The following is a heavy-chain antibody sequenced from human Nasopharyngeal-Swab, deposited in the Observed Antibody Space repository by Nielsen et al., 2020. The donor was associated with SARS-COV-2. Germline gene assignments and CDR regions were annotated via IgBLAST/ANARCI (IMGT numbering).Heavy chain of an antibody. CDR1: GYTFTSYA. V-gene: IGHV7-4-1*02. J-gene: IGHJ5*02. CDR3: ARDEKSQGIFGVVISGQWWFDP. Sequence: ASVKVSCKASGYTFTSYAMNWVRQAPGQGLEWMGWINTNTGNPKYDQGFTGRFVFSFDTSVSTAYLQISSLKAEDTSVYYCARDEKSQGIFGVVISGQWWFDPWGQGTLVTVSS. D-gene: IGHD3-3*01. CDR2: INTNTGNP.